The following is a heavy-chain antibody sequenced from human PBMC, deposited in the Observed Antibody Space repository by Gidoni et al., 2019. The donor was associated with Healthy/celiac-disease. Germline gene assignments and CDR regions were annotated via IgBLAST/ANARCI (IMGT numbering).Heavy chain of an antibody. Sequence: EVQLLESGGGLVQPGGSLRLSCAASGFSFSSHAMSWVRQAPGKGLEWVSAISGSGGSTYYADSVKGRFTISRDNSKNTLYLQMNSLRAEDTAVYYCAKGAPYSSGWSDAFDIWGQGTMVTVSS. CDR1: GFSFSSHA. D-gene: IGHD6-19*01. CDR3: AKGAPYSSGWSDAFDI. J-gene: IGHJ3*02. CDR2: ISGSGGST. V-gene: IGHV3-23*01.